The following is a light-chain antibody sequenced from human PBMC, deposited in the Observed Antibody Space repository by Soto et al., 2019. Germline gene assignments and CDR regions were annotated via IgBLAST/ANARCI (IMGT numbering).Light chain of an antibody. J-gene: IGLJ3*02. Sequence: SYELTQPSSVSVSPGQTARITCSGDLLAKKYARWFQQKPGQAPVLLIYKNTERPSGIPERFSGSFSGTTVTLTLSGAQVEDEADYYGYSATANKSGVFGGGTKLPVL. CDR1: LLAKKY. CDR2: KNT. CDR3: YSATANKSGV. V-gene: IGLV3-27*01.